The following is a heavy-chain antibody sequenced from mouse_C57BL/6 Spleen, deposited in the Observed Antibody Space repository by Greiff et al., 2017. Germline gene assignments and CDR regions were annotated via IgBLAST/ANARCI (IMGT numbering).Heavy chain of an antibody. D-gene: IGHD1-1*01. CDR1: GYSFTDYN. V-gene: IGHV1-39*01. Sequence: EVQLQASGPELVKPGASVKISCKASGYSFTDYNMNWVKQSNGKSLEWIGVINPNYGTTGYNQKFKGKATLTVDQSSSTAYMQLNSLTSEDSAVYYGARERSTTVVAHFDYWGQGTTLTVSS. CDR2: INPNYGTT. CDR3: ARERSTTVVAHFDY. J-gene: IGHJ2*01.